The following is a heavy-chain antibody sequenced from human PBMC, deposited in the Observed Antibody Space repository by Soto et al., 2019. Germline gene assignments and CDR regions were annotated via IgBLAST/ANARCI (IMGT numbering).Heavy chain of an antibody. CDR2: IYYSGST. J-gene: IGHJ5*02. CDR3: ARYGSGPENCFDP. CDR1: GGSISSYY. D-gene: IGHD3-10*01. Sequence: SETLSLTCTVSGGSISSYYWSWIRQPPGKGLEWIGYIYYSGSTNYNPSLKSRVTISVDTSKNQFSLKLSSVTAADTAVYYCARYGSGPENCFDPWGQGTLGTVSS. V-gene: IGHV4-59*01.